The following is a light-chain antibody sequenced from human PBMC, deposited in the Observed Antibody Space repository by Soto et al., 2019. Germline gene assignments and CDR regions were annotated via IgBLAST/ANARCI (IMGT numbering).Light chain of an antibody. V-gene: IGKV3-20*01. CDR2: GAS. CDR1: QSVRSRY. CDR3: QQYNRYPLT. Sequence: EIVLAQSPATLSLSPGERATLSCRASQSVRSRYLAWYQQKPGQAPRLLIYGASSRATGIPDRFSGSGSGTEFTLTISSLQPDDFAIYYCQQYNRYPLTFGPGAKVAIK. J-gene: IGKJ1*01.